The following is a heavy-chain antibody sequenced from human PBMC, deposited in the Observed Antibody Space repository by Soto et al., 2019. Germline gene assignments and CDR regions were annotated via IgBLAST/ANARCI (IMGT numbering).Heavy chain of an antibody. Sequence: GGSLRLSCAASGFTFSNAWMSWVRQAPGKGLEWVGRIKSKTDGGTTDYAAPVKGRFTISRDDSKNTLYLQMNSLKTEDTAVYYCTTGGGLRYFDWYQLFDYWGQGTLVTVSS. CDR1: GFTFSNAW. J-gene: IGHJ4*02. CDR2: IKSKTDGGTT. CDR3: TTGGGLRYFDWYQLFDY. V-gene: IGHV3-15*01. D-gene: IGHD3-9*01.